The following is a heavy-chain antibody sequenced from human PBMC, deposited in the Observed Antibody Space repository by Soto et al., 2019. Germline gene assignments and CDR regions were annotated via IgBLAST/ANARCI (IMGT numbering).Heavy chain of an antibody. CDR2: IYPAGPT. CDR1: GFTVSGMF. CDR3: ARDADSSGLHY. Sequence: EVSLVETGGGLIHPGGSLRLSCAASGFTVSGMFMNWVRQAPGKGLEWVSVIYPAGPTYYADSVKGRFTISRDNLKNTLFLQLNNLRAEDTAVYYCARDADSSGLHYWGQGILVTVSS. D-gene: IGHD6-19*01. J-gene: IGHJ4*02. V-gene: IGHV3-53*02.